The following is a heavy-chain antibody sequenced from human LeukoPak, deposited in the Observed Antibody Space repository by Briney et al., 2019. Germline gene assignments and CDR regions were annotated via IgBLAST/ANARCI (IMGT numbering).Heavy chain of an antibody. Sequence: ETLSLTCTVSGGSISSYYWSWIRQPPGKALEWLAHIFSNDEKSYSTSLKSRLTISKDTSKSQVVLTMTNMDPVDTATYYCARMLYSSGWSRPLDYWGQGTLVTVSS. J-gene: IGHJ4*02. CDR2: IFSNDEK. CDR1: GGSISSYYW. D-gene: IGHD6-19*01. CDR3: ARMLYSSGWSRPLDY. V-gene: IGHV2-26*01.